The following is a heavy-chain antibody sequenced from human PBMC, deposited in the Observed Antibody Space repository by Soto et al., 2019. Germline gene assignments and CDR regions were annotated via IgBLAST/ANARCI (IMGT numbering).Heavy chain of an antibody. CDR1: GGTFSSYT. CDR3: ALIGNVAAAGSGK. CDR2: IIPILGIA. Sequence: QVQLVQSGAEVKKPGSSVKVSCKASGGTFSSYTISWVRQAPGQGLEWMGRIIPILGIANYAQKFQGRVTITADKSTSTAYMELSSLRSEDTAVYYCALIGNVAAAGSGKWGQGTLVTVSS. V-gene: IGHV1-69*02. D-gene: IGHD6-13*01. J-gene: IGHJ4*02.